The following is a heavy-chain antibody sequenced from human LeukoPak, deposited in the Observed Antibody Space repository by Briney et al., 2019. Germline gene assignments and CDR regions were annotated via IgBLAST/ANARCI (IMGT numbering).Heavy chain of an antibody. CDR1: GFTFSDYY. CDR3: ARDYDFWSGYSRLFDY. Sequence: NPGGSLRLSCAASGFTFSDYYVCWIRQAPGKGLEWVSYISSSGSTIYYADSVKGRFTISRDNAKNSLYLQMNSLRAEDTAVYYCARDYDFWSGYSRLFDYWGQGTLVTVSS. D-gene: IGHD3-3*01. J-gene: IGHJ4*02. V-gene: IGHV3-11*04. CDR2: ISSSGSTI.